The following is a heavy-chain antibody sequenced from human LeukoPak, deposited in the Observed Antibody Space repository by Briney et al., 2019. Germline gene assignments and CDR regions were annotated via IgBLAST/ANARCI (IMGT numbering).Heavy chain of an antibody. CDR2: INPSGGST. V-gene: IGHV1-46*01. Sequence: ASVKVSCKASGYTFTSYYMHWVRQAPGQGLEWMGIINPSGGSTSYAQKFQGRVTITADESTSTAYMELSSLRSEDTAVYYCARDGYGDDTYYYCGMDVWGQGTTVTVSS. CDR3: ARDGYGDDTYYYCGMDV. CDR1: GYTFTSYY. D-gene: IGHD4-17*01. J-gene: IGHJ6*02.